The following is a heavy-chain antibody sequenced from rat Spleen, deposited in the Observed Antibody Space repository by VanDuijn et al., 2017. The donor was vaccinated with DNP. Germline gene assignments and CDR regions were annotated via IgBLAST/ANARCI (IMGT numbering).Heavy chain of an antibody. CDR2: IWGDGST. D-gene: IGHD2-1*01. Sequence: QVQLKESGPGLVKPSETLSLTCTVSGFSLTSYHVSWVRQPPGKGLEWMGVIWGDGSTAYNSALKSRLSISRDTSKSQVFLKMSSLKTEDTATYCCARVDTIFWGQGVMVTVSS. J-gene: IGHJ2*01. CDR3: ARVDTIF. V-gene: IGHV2-32*01. CDR1: GFSLTSYH.